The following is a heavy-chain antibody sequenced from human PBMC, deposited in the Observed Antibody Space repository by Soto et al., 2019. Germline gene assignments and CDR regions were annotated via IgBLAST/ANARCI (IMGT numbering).Heavy chain of an antibody. Sequence: PSETLSLTCTVSGGSISSSSYYWGWIRQPPGKGLEWIGSIYYSGSTYYNPSLKSRVTISVDTSKNQFSLKLSSVTAADTAVYYCARQPVATAFRYFDYWGQGTLVTVSS. CDR2: IYYSGST. CDR3: ARQPVATAFRYFDY. J-gene: IGHJ4*02. D-gene: IGHD5-12*01. V-gene: IGHV4-39*01. CDR1: GGSISSSSYY.